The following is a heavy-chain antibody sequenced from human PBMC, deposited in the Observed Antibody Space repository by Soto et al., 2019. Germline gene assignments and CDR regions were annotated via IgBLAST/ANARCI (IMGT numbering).Heavy chain of an antibody. CDR2: INPNSGGT. D-gene: IGHD5-18*01. CDR1: VYTFTGYY. CDR3: ARAAGYSCGPYYCYCGMDV. Sequence: GASVKVSCTASVYTFTGYYMHWVRQAPGQGLEWMGWINPNSGGTNYAQKFQGRVTMTRDTSISTAYMELSRLRSDDTAVYYCARAAGYSCGPYYCYCGMDVWGQGTTVTVSS. J-gene: IGHJ6*02. V-gene: IGHV1-2*02.